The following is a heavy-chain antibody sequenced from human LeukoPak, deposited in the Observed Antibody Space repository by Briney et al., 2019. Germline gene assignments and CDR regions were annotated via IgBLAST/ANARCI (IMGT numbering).Heavy chain of an antibody. CDR1: GESFSGYY. J-gene: IGHJ6*03. CDR3: ARGRRGGYCSGGSCYFNFYYMDV. CDR2: INHSGST. Sequence: PSETLSLTCAVYGESFSGYYWSWIRQPPGKGLEWIGEINHSGSTNYNPSLKSRVTISVDTSKNQFSLKLSSVTAADTAVYYCARGRRGGYCSGGSCYFNFYYMDVWGKGTTVTVSS. D-gene: IGHD2-15*01. V-gene: IGHV4-34*01.